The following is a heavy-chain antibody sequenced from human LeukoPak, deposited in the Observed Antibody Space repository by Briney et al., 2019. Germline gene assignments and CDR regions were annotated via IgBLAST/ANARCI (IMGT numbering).Heavy chain of an antibody. Sequence: ASVKVSCKASGYTFTSYGIIWVREAPGQGLEWMGWITTYNGNTNYARKFQGRVTVTTDTSTGTAYMELRSLRSDDKAVYFCASGELACCSATYCYSSLDFWGRAPLVTVSS. CDR2: ITTYNGNT. CDR1: GYTFTSYG. J-gene: IGHJ4*02. CDR3: ASGELACCSATYCYSSLDF. V-gene: IGHV1-18*01. D-gene: IGHD3-16*02.